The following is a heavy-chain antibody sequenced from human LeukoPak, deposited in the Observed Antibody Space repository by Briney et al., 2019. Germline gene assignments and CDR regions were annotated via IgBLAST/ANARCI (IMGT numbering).Heavy chain of an antibody. CDR2: IIPIFGTA. CDR1: GGTFSSYA. V-gene: IGHV1-69*05. J-gene: IGHJ5*02. D-gene: IGHD3-22*01. Sequence: GASVKVSCKASGGTFSSYAISWVRQAPGQGLEWMGGIIPIFGTANYAQKFQGRVTITTDESTSTAYMELSSLRSEDTAVYYCAKENPHYDSSGYFYLWGQGTLVTVSS. CDR3: AKENPHYDSSGYFYL.